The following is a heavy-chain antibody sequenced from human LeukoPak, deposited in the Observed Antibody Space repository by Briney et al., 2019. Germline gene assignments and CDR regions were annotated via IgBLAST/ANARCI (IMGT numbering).Heavy chain of an antibody. D-gene: IGHD6-6*01. J-gene: IGHJ4*02. CDR1: GFTFDDYA. CDR3: AKGALAARPATPFDY. V-gene: IGHV3-43D*03. CDR2: ISWDGGST. Sequence: GGSLRLSCAASGFTFDDYAMHWVRQAPGKGPEWVSLISWDGGSTYYADSVKGRFTISRDNSKNSLYLQMNSLRAEGTALYYCAKGALAARPATPFDYWGQGTLVTVSS.